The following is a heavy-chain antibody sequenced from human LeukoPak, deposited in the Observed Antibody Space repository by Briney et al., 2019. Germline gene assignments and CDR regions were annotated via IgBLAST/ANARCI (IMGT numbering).Heavy chain of an antibody. CDR1: GFTFSSYS. J-gene: IGHJ5*02. CDR2: ISSSSSYI. Sequence: PGGSLRLSCAASGFTFSSYSMNWVRQAPGKGLEWVSSISSSSSYIYYADSVKGRFTISRDNAKNSLYLQMNSLRAEDTALYYCARASSTSVNWFDPWGQGTLVTVSS. V-gene: IGHV3-21*04. CDR3: ARASSTSVNWFDP. D-gene: IGHD2-2*01.